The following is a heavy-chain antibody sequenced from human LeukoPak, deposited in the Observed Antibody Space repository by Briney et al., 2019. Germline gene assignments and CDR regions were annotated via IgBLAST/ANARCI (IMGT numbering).Heavy chain of an antibody. CDR3: AREGNWDPWYFDY. V-gene: IGHV3-7*01. Sequence: GRSLRLSCAASGFTFSSYWMSWVRRAPGKGLEWVANIKQDGSEKYYVDSVKGQFTISRDNAKNPLYLQMNSLRAEDTAVYYCAREGNWDPWYFDYWGQGTLVIVSS. J-gene: IGHJ4*02. CDR2: IKQDGSEK. CDR1: GFTFSSYW. D-gene: IGHD1-1*01.